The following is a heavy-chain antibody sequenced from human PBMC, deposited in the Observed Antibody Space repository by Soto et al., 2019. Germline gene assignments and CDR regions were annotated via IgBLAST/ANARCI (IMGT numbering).Heavy chain of an antibody. D-gene: IGHD3-22*01. Sequence: SETLSLTCTVSGGSISSYYWSWIRQPPGKGLEWIGYIYYSGTTNYNPSLKSRVTISVDTSKNQFSLKLSSVTAADTAVSYCARGIKFLYYDSSGYHLDYWGQGTLVTVSS. V-gene: IGHV4-59*01. J-gene: IGHJ4*02. CDR1: GGSISSYY. CDR2: IYYSGTT. CDR3: ARGIKFLYYDSSGYHLDY.